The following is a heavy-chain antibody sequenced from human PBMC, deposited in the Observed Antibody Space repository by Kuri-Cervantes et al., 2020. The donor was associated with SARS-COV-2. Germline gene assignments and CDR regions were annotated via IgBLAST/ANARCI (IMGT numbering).Heavy chain of an antibody. Sequence: GESLKISCAASGFTVSSKYMSWVRQAPGKGLEWVSVIYSGANTAYADSVKGRFTISRDNSKNTLYLQMNSLRAEDTAVYYCAGTKWGKTYFDYWGQGTVVTVSS. CDR1: GFTVSSKY. D-gene: IGHD7-27*01. J-gene: IGHJ4*02. V-gene: IGHV3-66*02. CDR2: IYSGANT. CDR3: AGTKWGKTYFDY.